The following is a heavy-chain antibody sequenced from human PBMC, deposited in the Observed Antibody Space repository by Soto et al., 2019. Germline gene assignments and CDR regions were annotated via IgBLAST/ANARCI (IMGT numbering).Heavy chain of an antibody. D-gene: IGHD1-1*01. V-gene: IGHV4-38-2*02. CDR1: GFAISRGYY. CDR3: AREKVGTTFFDN. CDR2: IYPSVSS. J-gene: IGHJ4*02. Sequence: SETLSLTCSVAGFAISRGYYWSWVRQSPGKGLEWIGSIYPSVSSYHNPSLETRVRLSIDTSKNQFTLNLTSVTAADTALYYCAREKVGTTFFDNWGQGIQVTVSS.